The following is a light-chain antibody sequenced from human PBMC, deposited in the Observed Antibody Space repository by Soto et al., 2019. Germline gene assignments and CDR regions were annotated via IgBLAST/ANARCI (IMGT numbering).Light chain of an antibody. Sequence: IVLTQSPATLSVSPGGRATLSCRASQTISGTLAWYQQKPGQAPRLLIHGASTRAPGSPARFSGSGSGTDFTLTISSLQSEDFAVYYCQQYDNWPWTFGQGTKVDIK. V-gene: IGKV3-15*01. CDR1: QTISGT. J-gene: IGKJ1*01. CDR3: QQYDNWPWT. CDR2: GAS.